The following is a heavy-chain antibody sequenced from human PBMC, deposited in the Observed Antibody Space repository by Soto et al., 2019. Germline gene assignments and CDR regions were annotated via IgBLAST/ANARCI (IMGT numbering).Heavy chain of an antibody. CDR3: ARSIAARPVLSYFDY. J-gene: IGHJ4*02. D-gene: IGHD6-6*01. CDR1: GGSISSSSYY. V-gene: IGHV4-39*01. Sequence: SETLSLTCTVSGGSISSSSYYWGWIRQPPGKGLEWIGSIYYSGSTYYNPSLKSRVTISVDTSKNQFSLKLSSVTAADTAVYYCARSIAARPVLSYFDYWGQGTRVTVSS. CDR2: IYYSGST.